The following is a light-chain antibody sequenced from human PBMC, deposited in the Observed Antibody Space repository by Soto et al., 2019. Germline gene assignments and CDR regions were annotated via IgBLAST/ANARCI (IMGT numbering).Light chain of an antibody. CDR1: SSDVGGGYY. Sequence: QSALTQPASVSGAPGQSITISCTGTSSDVGGGYYVSWYRQLPGKAPQLLIYDSSNRPSGTPDRFSGSKSGTSASLAITGLQAEDEADYYCQSYDSSLTTYVFGTGTKVTVL. CDR3: QSYDSSLTTYV. V-gene: IGLV1-40*01. CDR2: DSS. J-gene: IGLJ1*01.